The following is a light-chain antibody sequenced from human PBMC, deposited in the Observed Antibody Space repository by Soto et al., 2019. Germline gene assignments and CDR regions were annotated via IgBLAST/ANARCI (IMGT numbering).Light chain of an antibody. CDR3: QQSYSTPRT. J-gene: IGKJ2*01. CDR2: AAS. Sequence: DIQMTQSPSSLSASVGDRVTITCRASQSISSYLNWYQQKPGKAPKLLIYAASSLQSGVPSRFSGSGPGTDFTLTISSLQPEDCATYYCQQSYSTPRTFGQGTKLEIK. V-gene: IGKV1-39*01. CDR1: QSISSY.